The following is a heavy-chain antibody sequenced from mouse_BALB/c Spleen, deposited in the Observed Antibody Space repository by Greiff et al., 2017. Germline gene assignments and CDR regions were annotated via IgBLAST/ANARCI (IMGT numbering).Heavy chain of an antibody. CDR2: ISSGGST. J-gene: IGHJ2*01. V-gene: IGHV5-6-5*01. Sequence: EVNVVESGGGLVKPGGSLKLSCAASGFTFSSYAMSWVRQTPEKRLEWVASISSGGSTYYPDSVKGRFTISRDNARNILYLQMSSLRSEDTAMYYCARGGPLRSIFDYWGQGTTLTVSS. CDR3: ARGGPLRSIFDY. CDR1: GFTFSSYA. D-gene: IGHD1-1*01.